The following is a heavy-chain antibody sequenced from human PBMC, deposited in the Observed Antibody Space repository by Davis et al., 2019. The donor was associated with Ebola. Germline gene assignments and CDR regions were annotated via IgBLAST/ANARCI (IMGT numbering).Heavy chain of an antibody. Sequence: MPSETLSLTCTVSGASISSGDFHWSWIRQSPGKGLEWIGFIYYSGITYYNPSLKSRVSISVDTSKNQFSLKLSSVTAADTAVYYCARLGYDFWSGYSYYFDYWGQGTLVTVSS. V-gene: IGHV4-30-4*01. D-gene: IGHD3-3*01. CDR3: ARLGYDFWSGYSYYFDY. J-gene: IGHJ4*02. CDR2: IYYSGIT. CDR1: GASISSGDFH.